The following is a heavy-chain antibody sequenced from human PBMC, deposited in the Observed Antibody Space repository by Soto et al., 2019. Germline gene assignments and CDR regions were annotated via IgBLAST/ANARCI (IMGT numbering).Heavy chain of an antibody. J-gene: IGHJ6*02. CDR1: GFSLTTGKMG. CDR3: ARMNVDSYQFYYAMDV. V-gene: IGHV2-26*01. D-gene: IGHD4-17*01. Sequence: QVTLKESGPALLKPTETLTLTCTVSGFSLTTGKMGVSWIRQPPGKALEWLSHIFSDNERSYSTSLQVRLTSSKDTSGSQVVLSMTNVDPVDTATYYCARMNVDSYQFYYAMDVWGQGTTVTVSS. CDR2: IFSDNER.